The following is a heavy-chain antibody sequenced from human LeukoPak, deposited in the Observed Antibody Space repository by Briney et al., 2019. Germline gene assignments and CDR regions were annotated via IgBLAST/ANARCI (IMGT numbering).Heavy chain of an antibody. Sequence: GGSLRLSCVASGFTFRSFTMNWVRQAPGKGLEWVAVIWYDGSNKYYADSVKGRFTISRDNSKNTLYLQMNSLRAEDTAVYYCARGRSFDYWGQGTLVTVSS. CDR2: IWYDGSNK. V-gene: IGHV3-33*08. CDR3: ARGRSFDY. J-gene: IGHJ4*02. CDR1: GFTFRSFT.